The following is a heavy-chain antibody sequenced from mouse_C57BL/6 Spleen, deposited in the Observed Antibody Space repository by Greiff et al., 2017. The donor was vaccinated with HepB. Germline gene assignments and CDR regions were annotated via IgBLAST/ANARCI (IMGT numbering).Heavy chain of an antibody. D-gene: IGHD2-3*01. CDR2: IDPENGDT. Sequence: VQLKESGAELVRPGASVKLSCTASGFNIKDDYMHWVKQRPEQGLEWIGWIDPENGDTEYASKFQGKATITADTSSNTAYLQLSSLTSEDTAVYYCTIFDGYFSAYWGQGTLVTVSA. CDR3: TIFDGYFSAY. J-gene: IGHJ3*01. V-gene: IGHV14-4*01. CDR1: GFNIKDDY.